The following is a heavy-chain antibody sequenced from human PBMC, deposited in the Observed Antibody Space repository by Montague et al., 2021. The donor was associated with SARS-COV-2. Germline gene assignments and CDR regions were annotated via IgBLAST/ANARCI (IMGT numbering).Heavy chain of an antibody. V-gene: IGHV2-5*01. CDR2: ISWHDIE. J-gene: IGHJ3*01. D-gene: IGHD3-22*01. CDR3: AHRLVIEIRVGGQRGAGDV. Sequence: PALVKPTQTLTLTCTFSGFSLATRGMAVGWVRQSPGKGLEWLALISWHDIERYSLSLTSRLTITKDPSKNQVVLTLANMGPVDTATYYCAHRLVIEIRVGGQRGAGDVGGRLIRVT. CDR1: GFSLATRGMA.